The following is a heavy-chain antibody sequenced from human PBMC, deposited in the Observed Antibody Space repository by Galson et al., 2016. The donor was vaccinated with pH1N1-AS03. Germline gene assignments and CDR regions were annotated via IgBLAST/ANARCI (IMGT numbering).Heavy chain of an antibody. D-gene: IGHD6-19*01. CDR2: IIGAGGVP. J-gene: IGHJ4*02. CDR3: AKDKEAVADRRGYFFDD. CDR1: GFTFSNYG. Sequence: SLRLSCAASGFTFSNYGIHWVRQAPGKGLEWVASIIGAGGVPYYAGSVKGRFAVSRDTSENTVYLQLDRLRAEDTAVYYCAKDKEAVADRRGYFFDDWGQGTLVTVSS. V-gene: IGHV3-23*01.